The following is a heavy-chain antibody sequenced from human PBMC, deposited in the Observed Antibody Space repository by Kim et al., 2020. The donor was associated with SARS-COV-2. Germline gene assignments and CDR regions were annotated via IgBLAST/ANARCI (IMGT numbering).Heavy chain of an antibody. Sequence: GGSLRLSCAASGFTFSSYAMTWVRQPPGKGLEWVSFISGSGGSTYYGDSVKGRFTISRDNSKNTLYLQMNSLRAEDTVVYYCAPGMAGTAKFDYWGQGILVTVSS. CDR3: APGMAGTAKFDY. J-gene: IGHJ4*02. D-gene: IGHD6-19*01. CDR2: ISGSGGST. CDR1: GFTFSSYA. V-gene: IGHV3-23*01.